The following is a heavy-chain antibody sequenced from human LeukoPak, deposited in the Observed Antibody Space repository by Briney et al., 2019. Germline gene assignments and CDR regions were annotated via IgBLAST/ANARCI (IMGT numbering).Heavy chain of an antibody. CDR1: GFDFSSSA. CDR2: IYSTGST. Sequence: PGGSLRLACAGSGFDFSSSAMSWIRQPAGKGLEWIGRIYSTGSTNYSPSLKSRVTMSVDKSKNQFSLNLSSVTAADTAVYYCARGIADPYSFDSWGQGTLVTVSS. D-gene: IGHD6-13*01. CDR3: ARGIADPYSFDS. J-gene: IGHJ4*02. V-gene: IGHV4-4*07.